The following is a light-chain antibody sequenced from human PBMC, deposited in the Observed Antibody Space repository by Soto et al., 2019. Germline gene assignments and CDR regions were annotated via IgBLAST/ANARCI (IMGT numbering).Light chain of an antibody. CDR2: EVS. Sequence: QSALTQPASVSGSPGQSITISCTGTSSDVGAYNYVSWYQQHPGKAPKLMIFEVSDRPSGVSNRFSGSKSGNTASLTISGLQAEDEADYYCSSYTISNTLVFGGGTKLTVL. J-gene: IGLJ2*01. CDR1: SSDVGAYNY. CDR3: SSYTISNTLV. V-gene: IGLV2-14*01.